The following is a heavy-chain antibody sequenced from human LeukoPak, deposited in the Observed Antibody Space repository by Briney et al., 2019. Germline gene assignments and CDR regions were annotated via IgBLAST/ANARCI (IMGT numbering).Heavy chain of an antibody. CDR3: ARLPLSNPSEWGMDY. CDR1: GFTFSSYW. D-gene: IGHD1-26*01. CDR2: IKQDGSEK. Sequence: GGSLRLSCAASGFTFSSYWMNWVRQAPGKGLEWVANIKQDGSEKYYADSVKGRFTISRDNAKNSLYLQMNSLRAEDTAVYYCARLPLSNPSEWGMDYWGQGTLVTVSS. V-gene: IGHV3-7*01. J-gene: IGHJ4*02.